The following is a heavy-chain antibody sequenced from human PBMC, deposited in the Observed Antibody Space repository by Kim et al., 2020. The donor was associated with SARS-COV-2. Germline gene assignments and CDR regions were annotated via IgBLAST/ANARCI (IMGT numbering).Heavy chain of an antibody. Sequence: LKSRVTISVDTSKNQFSLKLSSVTAADTAVYYCARGWGMVRGVRINWFDPWGQGTLVTVSS. CDR3: ARGWGMVRGVRINWFDP. J-gene: IGHJ5*02. D-gene: IGHD3-10*01. V-gene: IGHV4-34*01.